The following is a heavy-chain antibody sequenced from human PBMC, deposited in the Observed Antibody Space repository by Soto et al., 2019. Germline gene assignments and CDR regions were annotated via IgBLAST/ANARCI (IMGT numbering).Heavy chain of an antibody. V-gene: IGHV1-2*04. CDR2: INPKSGGT. J-gene: IGHJ6*02. Sequence: ASVKVSWKASGYSFTDYHIHWVRQAPGQGLEWLGRINPKSGGTSTAQKFQGWVTMTTDTSISTASTELTRLTSDDTAIYYCARGDSTDCSNGVCSFFYNHDMDVWGQGTTVTVSS. CDR3: ARGDSTDCSNGVCSFFYNHDMDV. CDR1: GYSFTDYH. D-gene: IGHD2-8*01.